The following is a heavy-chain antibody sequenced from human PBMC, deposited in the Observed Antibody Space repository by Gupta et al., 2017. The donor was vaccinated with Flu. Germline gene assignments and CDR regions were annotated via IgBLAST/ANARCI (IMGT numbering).Heavy chain of an antibody. Sequence: GESGGGLVKPGGSLRLSCEASGFSFSDSYMSWVRQAPGKGLEWIGRVKSKTDGESIHYAAPVKGRFTISRQDSKKTLYLQMDSLRTEDTAVYYCVTGDLGDHWGQGTLVIVSP. CDR1: GFSFSDSY. CDR2: VKSKTDGESI. CDR3: VTGDLGDH. D-gene: IGHD4-17*01. V-gene: IGHV3-15*01. J-gene: IGHJ4*02.